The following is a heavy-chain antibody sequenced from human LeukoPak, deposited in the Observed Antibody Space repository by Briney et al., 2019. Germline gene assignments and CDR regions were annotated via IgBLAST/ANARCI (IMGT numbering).Heavy chain of an antibody. Sequence: SETLSLTCAVYGGSFSGYYWSWIRQPPGKGLEWIGEINHSGSTNYNPSLKSRVTISVDTSKNQFSLKLSSVTAADTAVYYCARDTWFGELLTDYMDVWGKGTTVTVSS. J-gene: IGHJ6*03. CDR3: ARDTWFGELLTDYMDV. CDR1: GGSFSGYY. V-gene: IGHV4-34*01. D-gene: IGHD3-10*01. CDR2: INHSGST.